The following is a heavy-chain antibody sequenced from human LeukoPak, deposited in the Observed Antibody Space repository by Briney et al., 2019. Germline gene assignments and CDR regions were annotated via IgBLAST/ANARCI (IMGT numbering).Heavy chain of an antibody. CDR1: GGTFSSYA. Sequence: GASVKVSCKASGGTFSSYAISWVRQAPGQGLEWMGGIIPIFGTANYAQKFQGRVTITTDESTSTAYMELSSLRSEDTAVYYCARGRYYYDSSGYYLFDPWGQGTLVTVSS. D-gene: IGHD3-22*01. V-gene: IGHV1-69*05. CDR2: IIPIFGTA. J-gene: IGHJ5*02. CDR3: ARGRYYYDSSGYYLFDP.